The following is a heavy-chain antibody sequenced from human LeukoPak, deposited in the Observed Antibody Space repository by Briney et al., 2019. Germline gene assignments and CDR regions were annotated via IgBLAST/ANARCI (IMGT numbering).Heavy chain of an antibody. CDR1: GFTFSSYA. CDR2: ISYDGSNK. D-gene: IGHD6-19*01. Sequence: PGGSQRLSCAASGFTFSSYAMHWVRQAPGKGLEWVAVISYDGSNKYYADSVKGRFTISRDNSKNTLYLQMNSLRAEDTAVYYCARISVAAPPDAFDIWGQGTMVTVSS. V-gene: IGHV3-30-3*01. CDR3: ARISVAAPPDAFDI. J-gene: IGHJ3*02.